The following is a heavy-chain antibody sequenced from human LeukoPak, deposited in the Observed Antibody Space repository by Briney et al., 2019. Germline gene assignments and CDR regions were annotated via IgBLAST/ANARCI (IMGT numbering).Heavy chain of an antibody. V-gene: IGHV4-59*01. J-gene: IGHJ3*02. CDR2: ISYSGST. Sequence: PSETLSLTCTVSGGSPSGFYWNWIRQPPGKGLEWIGYISYSGSTDYNTSLKSRVTISVDTSNNQFSLNLSSVTPADTAVYYCARDSRDAFDIWGQGAMVTVSS. CDR3: ARDSRDAFDI. CDR1: GGSPSGFY.